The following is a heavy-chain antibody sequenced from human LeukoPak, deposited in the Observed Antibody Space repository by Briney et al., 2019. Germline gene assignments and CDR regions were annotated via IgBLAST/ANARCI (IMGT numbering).Heavy chain of an antibody. D-gene: IGHD5-18*01. CDR3: ARDQRGYSYGSYSYYFDY. CDR2: INPSGGST. V-gene: IGHV1-46*01. J-gene: IGHJ4*02. CDR1: GYTFTSYY. Sequence: ASVKVSCKASGYTFTSYYMHWVRQAPGQGLEWMGIINPSGGSTSYAQKFQGRVTMTRDTSTSTVYMELSSLRSEDTAVYYCARDQRGYSYGSYSYYFDYWGQGTLVTGSS.